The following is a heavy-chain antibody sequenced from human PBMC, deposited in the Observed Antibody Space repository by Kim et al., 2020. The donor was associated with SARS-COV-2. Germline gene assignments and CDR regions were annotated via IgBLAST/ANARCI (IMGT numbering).Heavy chain of an antibody. CDR1: GFTFSNYG. V-gene: IGHV3-23*05. CDR3: ARKDDNTKNFDY. D-gene: IGHD2-15*01. J-gene: IGHJ4*01. CDR2: IVFSGTVT. Sequence: GGSLRLSCAASGFTFSNYGMDWVRQAPGKGLEWVSGIVFSGTVTYYIDSVKGRFTISRDNSKNLLYLQMNSLRAEDTAVYYCARKDDNTKNFDYWGHGAL.